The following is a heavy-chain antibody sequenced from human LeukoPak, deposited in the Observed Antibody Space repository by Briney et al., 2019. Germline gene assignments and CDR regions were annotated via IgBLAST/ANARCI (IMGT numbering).Heavy chain of an antibody. CDR3: ARGPYCSGGTCYSQYFDY. Sequence: ASVKVSCKASGYTFTSNGISWVRQAPGQGLEWMGWISAYNGNTNYAQKLQGRVTMTTDTSTSTAYMELRSLRSDDTAVYYCARGPYCSGGTCYSQYFDYWGQGTLVTVSS. J-gene: IGHJ4*02. V-gene: IGHV1-18*01. CDR2: ISAYNGNT. CDR1: GYTFTSNG. D-gene: IGHD2-15*01.